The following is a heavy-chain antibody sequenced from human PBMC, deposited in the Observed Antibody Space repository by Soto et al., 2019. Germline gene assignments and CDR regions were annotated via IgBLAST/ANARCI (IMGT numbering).Heavy chain of an antibody. CDR3: AFGIAAAGPIWELAMNWFDP. CDR2: MIPIFGTS. CDR1: GGTFSSYA. J-gene: IGHJ5*02. Sequence: SVKVSCKASGGTFSSYAISWVRQPPGQGLEWMGGMIPIFGTSNYAQKLQGRVTITADESTSTAYMELSSLRSGDTGVYYCAFGIAAAGPIWELAMNWFDPWRQGTLVTVSS. V-gene: IGHV1-69*13. D-gene: IGHD6-13*01.